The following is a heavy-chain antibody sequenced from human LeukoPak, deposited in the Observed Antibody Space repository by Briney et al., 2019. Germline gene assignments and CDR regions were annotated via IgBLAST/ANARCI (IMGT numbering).Heavy chain of an antibody. J-gene: IGHJ6*02. CDR3: ASRLVDTYYYYGLDV. D-gene: IGHD5-24*01. V-gene: IGHV4-59*01. CDR1: GGSISSYY. Sequence: SETLSLTCTVSGGSISSYYWSWIRQSPGKGLEWIGYIYYSGSTDYNPSLKSRVTNSVDTSKNQFSLNLTSVTAADTAVYYCASRLVDTYYYYGLDVWGQGTTVTVSS. CDR2: IYYSGST.